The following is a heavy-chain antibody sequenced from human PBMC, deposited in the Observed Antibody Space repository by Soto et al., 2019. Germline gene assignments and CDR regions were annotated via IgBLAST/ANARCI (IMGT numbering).Heavy chain of an antibody. V-gene: IGHV4-39*01. D-gene: IGHD2-21*02. CDR3: ARHPSDFWFDP. J-gene: IGHJ5*02. Sequence: QLQLQESGPGLVKPSETLSLTCSVSGGSISSSSYFWGWIRQPPGKGLEWIGSIYYSGSTYYNPSLKSRVTVSVDTSKNQFSLKLSSVTAEDTAVYYFARHPSDFWFDPWGQGTLVTVSS. CDR1: GGSISSSSYF. CDR2: IYYSGST.